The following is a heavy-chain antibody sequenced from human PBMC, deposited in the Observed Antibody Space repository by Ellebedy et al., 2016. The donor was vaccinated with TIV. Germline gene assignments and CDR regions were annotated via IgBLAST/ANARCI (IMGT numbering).Heavy chain of an antibody. CDR2: INPSGGST. J-gene: IGHJ4*02. CDR3: ARDFVAGYYDSSGFAC. D-gene: IGHD3-22*01. CDR1: GYTFTSYY. Sequence: ASVKVSXKASGYTFTSYYMHWVRQAPGQGLEWMGIINPSGGSTSYAQKFQGRVTMTRDTSTSTVFMELSSLRSEDTAVYYCARDFVAGYYDSSGFACWGQGTLVTVSS. V-gene: IGHV1-46*01.